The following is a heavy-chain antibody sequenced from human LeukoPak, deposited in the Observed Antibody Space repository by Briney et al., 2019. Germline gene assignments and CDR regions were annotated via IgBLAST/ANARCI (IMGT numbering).Heavy chain of an antibody. V-gene: IGHV1-18*01. J-gene: IGHJ4*02. D-gene: IGHD3-22*01. CDR2: ISTYNGNT. CDR1: GYTFTSYG. Sequence: GASVKVSCMASGYTFTSYGISWVRQAPGEGLEWMGWISTYNGNTNYAQKLQGRVTMTTDTFTSTAYMELRSLRSDDTAVYYCASGSGYPYYFDSWGQGTLVTVSS. CDR3: ASGSGYPYYFDS.